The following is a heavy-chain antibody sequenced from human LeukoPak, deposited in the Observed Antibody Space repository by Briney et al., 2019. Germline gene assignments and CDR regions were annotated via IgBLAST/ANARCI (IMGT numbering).Heavy chain of an antibody. V-gene: IGHV1-46*01. D-gene: IGHD1-1*01. CDR2: INPSDGST. CDR1: GYTLTELS. J-gene: IGHJ5*02. CDR3: ARDGLQTRYNWNDEGRKNWLDP. Sequence: ASVKVSCKVSGYTLTELSMHWVRQAPGQGLEWVGIINPSDGSTKYAQKLQGRVTMTGDTSTNIVYMELSSLTSEDTAVYYCARDGLQTRYNWNDEGRKNWLDPWGQGTLVTVSS.